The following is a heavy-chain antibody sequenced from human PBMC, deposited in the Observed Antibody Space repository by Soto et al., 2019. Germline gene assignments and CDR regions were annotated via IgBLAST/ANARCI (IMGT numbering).Heavy chain of an antibody. J-gene: IGHJ4*02. CDR3: ASLDTAMIKTAGY. Sequence: GGSLRLSCVASGLTFSSWMSWVRQAPGKGLEWVAMTTQDGSGKHYVDSVKGRFTISRDSAKNSMYLQMNSLTVEDTAMYYCASLDTAMIKTAGYWGQGTQVSVSS. CDR2: TTQDGSGK. V-gene: IGHV3-7*01. CDR1: GLTFSSW. D-gene: IGHD5-18*01.